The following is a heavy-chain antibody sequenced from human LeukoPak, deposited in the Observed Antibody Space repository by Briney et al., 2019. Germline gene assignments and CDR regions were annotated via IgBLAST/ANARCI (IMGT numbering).Heavy chain of an antibody. D-gene: IGHD2-15*01. CDR1: GFTFSSYS. CDR3: ARDQGTPGPSYFDS. CDR2: ISSSSSYI. Sequence: PGGSLRLSCAASGFTFSSYSMNWVRQAPGKGLEWVSSISSSSSYIYYADSVKGRFPISRDNAKNSLYLQMNSLRAEDTAVYYCARDQGTPGPSYFDSWGQGTLVTVSS. J-gene: IGHJ4*02. V-gene: IGHV3-21*01.